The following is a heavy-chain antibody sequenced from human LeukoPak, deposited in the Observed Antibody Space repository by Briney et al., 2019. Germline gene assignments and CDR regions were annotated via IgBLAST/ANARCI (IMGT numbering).Heavy chain of an antibody. CDR3: ANGDTARPSEGLDY. D-gene: IGHD6-6*01. CDR1: GFTFSSHA. Sequence: GGSLRLSCSASGFTFSSHAVNWVRQPPGKGLEWVSSISGGGGTTYYADSVKGRFTISRDNSKSTLYLQMNSLRADDTAVYYCANGDTARPSEGLDYWGRGTLVTVSS. CDR2: ISGGGGTT. J-gene: IGHJ4*02. V-gene: IGHV3-23*01.